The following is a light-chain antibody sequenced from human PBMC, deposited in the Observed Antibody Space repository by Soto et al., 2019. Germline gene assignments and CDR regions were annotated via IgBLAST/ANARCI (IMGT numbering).Light chain of an antibody. J-gene: IGLJ1*01. CDR2: DVS. V-gene: IGLV2-14*03. CDR3: SSYISTSILNV. Sequence: QSALTQAASVSGSPGQSITISCTGTSSDVGGYDYVSWYQQHPGKAPKLIIYDVSNRPSGVSNRFSGSKSGNTASLTISGLQAEDEADYYCSSYISTSILNVFGTGIKLTVL. CDR1: SSDVGGYDY.